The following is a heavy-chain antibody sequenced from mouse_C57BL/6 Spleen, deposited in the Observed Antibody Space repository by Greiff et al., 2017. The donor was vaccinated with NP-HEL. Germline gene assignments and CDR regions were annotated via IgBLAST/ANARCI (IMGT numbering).Heavy chain of an antibody. CDR3: ASTLYDYGVGYYAIDY. Sequence: VQLQQSGPELVKPGASVKMSCKASGYTFTDYNMHWVKQSHGKSLEWIGYINPNNGGTSYNQKFKGKATLTVNKSTSTAYMELRSLISEDSAVYYCASTLYDYGVGYYAIDYWGQGTSVTVSS. CDR1: GYTFTDYN. D-gene: IGHD2-4*01. CDR2: INPNNGGT. J-gene: IGHJ4*01. V-gene: IGHV1-22*01.